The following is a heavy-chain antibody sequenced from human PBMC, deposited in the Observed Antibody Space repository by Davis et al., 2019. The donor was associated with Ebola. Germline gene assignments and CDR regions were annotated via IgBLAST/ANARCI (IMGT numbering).Heavy chain of an antibody. V-gene: IGHV1-3*01. CDR3: ARDLYGSGSYPYCY. CDR2: INAGNGNT. D-gene: IGHD3-10*01. CDR1: GYTFTSYA. Sequence: ASVKVSCKASGYTFTSYAMHWVRQAPGQRLEWMGWINAGNGNTKYSQKFQGRVTITRDTSASTAYMELRSLRSDDTAVYYCARDLYGSGSYPYCYWGQGTLVTVSS. J-gene: IGHJ4*02.